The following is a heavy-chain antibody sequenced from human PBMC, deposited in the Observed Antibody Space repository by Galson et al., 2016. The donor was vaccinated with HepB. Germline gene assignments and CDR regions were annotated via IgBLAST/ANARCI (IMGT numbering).Heavy chain of an antibody. J-gene: IGHJ5*02. D-gene: IGHD2/OR15-2a*01. Sequence: TLSLTCVVSGVSISSSGPYYWSWIRHHPGQGLEWIGYLYNNGDTYYNPSLKSRVTISLDTSKNHFSLKLSSVTAADTAVYYCARRDTYFFDPWGQGTLVIVSS. CDR3: ARRDTYFFDP. V-gene: IGHV4-31*11. CDR2: LYNNGDT. CDR1: GVSISSSGPYY.